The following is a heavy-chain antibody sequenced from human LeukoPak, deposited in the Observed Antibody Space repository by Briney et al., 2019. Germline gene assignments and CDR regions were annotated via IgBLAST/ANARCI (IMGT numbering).Heavy chain of an antibody. J-gene: IGHJ4*02. CDR2: IKQDGSEK. V-gene: IGHV3-7*01. Sequence: GGSLRLSCAASGFTFSSYWMSWVRQAPGKGLEWVANIKQDGSEKYYVDSVKGRFTISRDNAKNSLYLQMNSLRAEDTAVYYCARAQVVEVCYYFDYWGQGTLVTVSS. D-gene: IGHD5-24*01. CDR1: GFTFSSYW. CDR3: ARAQVVEVCYYFDY.